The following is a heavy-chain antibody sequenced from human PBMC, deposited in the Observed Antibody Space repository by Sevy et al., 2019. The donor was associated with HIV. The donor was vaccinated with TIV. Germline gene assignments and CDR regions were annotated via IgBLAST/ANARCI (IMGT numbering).Heavy chain of an antibody. CDR2: IFRSGGVT. CDR1: GFTFSNYA. CDR3: AGGRYDSSGSFDAFDI. V-gene: IGHV3-23*01. D-gene: IGHD3-22*01. J-gene: IGHJ3*02. Sequence: GGSLRLSCAASGFTFSNYAMNWVRQAPGKGLEWVSTIFRSGGVTYYADSVKGRCTISRDNFKNTLNLQVHSLRAEDTAVYYCAGGRYDSSGSFDAFDIWGQGTMVTVSS.